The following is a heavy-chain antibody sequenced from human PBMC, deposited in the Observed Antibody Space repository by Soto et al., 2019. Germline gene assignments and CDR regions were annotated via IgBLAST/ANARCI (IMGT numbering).Heavy chain of an antibody. CDR3: AKEMYPRTVLDSSSPWGDY. CDR2: VSYDGSYK. J-gene: IGHJ4*02. Sequence: QVQLVESGGGVAQPGRSLRLSCAVSGFTFSDYGMHWVRQAPGKGLEWVAVVSYDGSYKYYADSVKGRFTVSRDLSGNTLFLQMNSLRLEDTAVYFCAKEMYPRTVLDSSSPWGDYWGQRTLVAVSS. D-gene: IGHD6-6*01. CDR1: GFTFSDYG. V-gene: IGHV3-30*18.